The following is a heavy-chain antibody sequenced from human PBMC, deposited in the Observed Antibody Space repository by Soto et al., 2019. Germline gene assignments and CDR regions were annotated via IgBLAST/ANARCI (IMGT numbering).Heavy chain of an antibody. D-gene: IGHD1-20*01. V-gene: IGHV3-23*01. CDR1: GFTFSSYA. J-gene: IGHJ4*02. CDR3: AKEPWGPYNWNYVDY. Sequence: EVQLLESGGGLVQPGGSLRLPCAASGFTFSSYAMSWVRQAPGKGLELVSAISGSGGSTYYADSVKGRFTISRDNSKNTLYLQMNSLRAEDTAVYYCAKEPWGPYNWNYVDYWGQGTLVTVSS. CDR2: ISGSGGST.